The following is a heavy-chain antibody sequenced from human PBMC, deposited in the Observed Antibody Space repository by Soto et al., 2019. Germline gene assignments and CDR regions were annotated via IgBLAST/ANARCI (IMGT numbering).Heavy chain of an antibody. Sequence: EVQLVESGGGLVQPGGSLRLSCAASGFTFSSYWMHWVRKAPGKGLVWVSRIKTDGTDTHYADSVKGRFTISRDNAKNTLYLKMNSLRGEDTAVYYCARPRTSDWAYDIWGQGTMVIVSS. J-gene: IGHJ3*02. CDR3: ARPRTSDWAYDI. CDR2: IKTDGTDT. CDR1: GFTFSSYW. D-gene: IGHD3-9*01. V-gene: IGHV3-74*01.